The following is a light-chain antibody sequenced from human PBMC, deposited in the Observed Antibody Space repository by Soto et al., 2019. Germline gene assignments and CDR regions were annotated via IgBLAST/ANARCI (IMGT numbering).Light chain of an antibody. CDR2: GAS. J-gene: IGKJ3*01. CDR1: QRVYNS. CDR3: QQYNNWPPVT. V-gene: IGKV3-15*01. Sequence: MPQSSTTLSVPPGERATLSFRVSQRVYNSFAGYHQKPSQAPTLLIYGASTRATCIPARFSGSGSGTEFTLTISSLQSEDFAVYYCQQYNNWPPVTFGPGTKVDI.